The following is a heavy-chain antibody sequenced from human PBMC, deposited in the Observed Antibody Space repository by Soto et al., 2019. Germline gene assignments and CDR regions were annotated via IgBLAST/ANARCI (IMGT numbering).Heavy chain of an antibody. D-gene: IGHD3-9*01. Sequence: QVQLQQWGAGLLKPSETLSLTCAVYGGSFSGYYWSWIRQPPGKGLGWIGEINHRGSTNYNPSLKSRVTISVDTSKNQFSLKLSSVTAADTAVYYCARAYYDISDWGQGTLVTVSS. J-gene: IGHJ4*02. CDR2: INHRGST. CDR1: GGSFSGYY. CDR3: ARAYYDISD. V-gene: IGHV4-34*01.